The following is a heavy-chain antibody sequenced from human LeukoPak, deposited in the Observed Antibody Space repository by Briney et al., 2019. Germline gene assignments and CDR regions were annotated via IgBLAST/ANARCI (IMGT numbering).Heavy chain of an antibody. Sequence: NSSETLSLTCTVSGYSISSGYYWGWIRQPPGKGLEWIGSIYHSGSTYYNPSLKSRVTISVDTSKNQFSLKLSSVTAADTAVYYCARAITMVRGRHYYYVDVWGKGTTVTVSS. D-gene: IGHD3-10*01. V-gene: IGHV4-38-2*02. CDR3: ARAITMVRGRHYYYVDV. CDR2: IYHSGST. CDR1: GYSISSGYY. J-gene: IGHJ6*03.